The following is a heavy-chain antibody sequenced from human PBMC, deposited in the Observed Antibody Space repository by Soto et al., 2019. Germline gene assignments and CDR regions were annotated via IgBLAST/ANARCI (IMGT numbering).Heavy chain of an antibody. V-gene: IGHV4-31*03. CDR3: ARGRQQLVDS. CDR2: IYSSGTT. CDR1: GGSISSGGYY. J-gene: IGHJ4*02. D-gene: IGHD1-1*01. Sequence: QVQLQESGPGLVKPSQTLSLTCTVSGGSISSGGYYWYWIRQHPGKGLEWIGYIYSSGTTYYYPSLESRLTISVDTSKNQFSLDLSSVTAADTAVYYCARGRQQLVDSWGQGTLVTVS.